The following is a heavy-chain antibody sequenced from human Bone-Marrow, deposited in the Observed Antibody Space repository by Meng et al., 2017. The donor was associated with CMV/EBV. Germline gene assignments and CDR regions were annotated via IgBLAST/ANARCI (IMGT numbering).Heavy chain of an antibody. CDR3: VTPPGDYYDSRGYFS. CDR2: ISSSGSTI. CDR1: GFTFSSYE. J-gene: IGHJ4*02. V-gene: IGHV3-48*03. Sequence: GGSLRLSCAASGFTFSSYEINWVRQDPGKGLEWVAYISSSGSTIYYADSVKGRFTISIDNTKNSPYLQMNGLRAEDTAFYYCVTPPGDYYDSRGYFSWGQGALVTVSS. D-gene: IGHD3-22*01.